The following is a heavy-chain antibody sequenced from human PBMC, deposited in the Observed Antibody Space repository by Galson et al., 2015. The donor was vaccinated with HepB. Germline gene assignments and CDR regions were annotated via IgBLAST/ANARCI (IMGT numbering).Heavy chain of an antibody. CDR3: ARFTVPAVNFDY. Sequence: PALVKPTQTLTLTCTFSGFSLSTSGVGVGWIRQPPGKALEWLALTYWDDDKRYSPSLKSRLTITKDTSKNQVVLTMTNMDPVDTATYYCARFTVPAVNFDYWGQGTLVTVSS. CDR2: TYWDDDK. V-gene: IGHV2-5*02. CDR1: GFSLSTSGVG. J-gene: IGHJ4*02. D-gene: IGHD2-2*01.